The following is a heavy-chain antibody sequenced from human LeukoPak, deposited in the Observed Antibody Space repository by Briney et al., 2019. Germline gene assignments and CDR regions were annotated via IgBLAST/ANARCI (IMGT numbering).Heavy chain of an antibody. V-gene: IGHV1-8*01. J-gene: IGHJ4*02. CDR3: TRGSLSGSSRDY. CDR2: MNPNPGDT. Sequence: AAVTVTFKASGYTFNGYDINWVRQATGQGLAWMGWMNPNPGDTGYAQKFHGRVNMTRNTSIDTAYMELSGLKSEDTAVYYCTRGSLSGSSRDYWGQGTLVTVSS. D-gene: IGHD1-26*01. CDR1: GYTFNGYD.